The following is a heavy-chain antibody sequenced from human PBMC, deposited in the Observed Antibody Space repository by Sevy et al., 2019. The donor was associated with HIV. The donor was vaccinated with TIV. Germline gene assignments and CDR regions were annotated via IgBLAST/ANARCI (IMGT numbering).Heavy chain of an antibody. J-gene: IGHJ6*04. CDR3: ARRQQLVESYYYYGMDV. CDR1: GFTFSSYS. Sequence: GGSLRLSCAASGFTFSSYSMNWVRQAPGKGLEWVSYISSSSSTIYYADSVKGRFTISRDNAKNSLYLQMNSLRDEDTAVYYCARRQQLVESYYYYGMDVWGKGTTVTVSS. CDR2: ISSSSSTI. D-gene: IGHD6-13*01. V-gene: IGHV3-48*02.